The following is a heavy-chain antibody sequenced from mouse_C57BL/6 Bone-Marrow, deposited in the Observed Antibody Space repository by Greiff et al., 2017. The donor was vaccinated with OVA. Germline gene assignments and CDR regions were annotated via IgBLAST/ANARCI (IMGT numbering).Heavy chain of an antibody. Sequence: QVQLQQPGAELVRPGTSVKLSCKASGYTFTSYWMHWVKQRPGQGLEWIGVIDPSDSYTNYNQTFKGKATLTVDTSSSTAYMQLSSLTSEDSAVYYCARSDYLDYWGQGTTLTVSS. CDR1: GYTFTSYW. CDR3: ARSDYLDY. V-gene: IGHV1-59*01. CDR2: IDPSDSYT. J-gene: IGHJ2*01.